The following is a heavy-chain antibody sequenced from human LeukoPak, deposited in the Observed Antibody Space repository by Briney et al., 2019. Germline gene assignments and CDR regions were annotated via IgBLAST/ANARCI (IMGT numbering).Heavy chain of an antibody. CDR1: GFTFSSYS. CDR3: ARGFYSSSSLGY. CDR2: ISSSSSYI. J-gene: IGHJ4*02. D-gene: IGHD6-6*01. V-gene: IGHV3-21*01. Sequence: PGGSLRLSCAASGFTFSSYSMNWVRQAPGKGLEWVSSISSSSSYIYYADSVKGRFTIPRDNAKNSLYLQMNSLRAEHTAVYYCARGFYSSSSLGYWGQGTLVTVSS.